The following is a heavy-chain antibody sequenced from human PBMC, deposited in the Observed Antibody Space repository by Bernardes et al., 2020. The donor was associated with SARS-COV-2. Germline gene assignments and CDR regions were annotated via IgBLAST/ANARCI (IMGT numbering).Heavy chain of an antibody. D-gene: IGHD3-10*01. CDR2: IRHSGRT. CDR1: GVSFSGYY. CDR3: ARGNDRGSATFYKVYGMDV. V-gene: IGHV4-34*01. Sequence: SETLSLTCAVYGVSFSGYYWSWIRQAPGKGLEWIGDIRHSGRTNYNPSLKSRLTISVDTPKNQFSLKVTSVTAADTAVYYCARGNDRGSATFYKVYGMDVWGQGTTVTVSS. J-gene: IGHJ6*02.